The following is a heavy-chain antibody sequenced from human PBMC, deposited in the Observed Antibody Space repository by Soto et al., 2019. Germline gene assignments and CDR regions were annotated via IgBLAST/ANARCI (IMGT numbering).Heavy chain of an antibody. CDR1: GFTFSSYA. V-gene: IGHV3-23*01. J-gene: IGHJ3*02. CDR2: ISGSAGST. D-gene: IGHD6-19*01. CDR3: AKGGAVRVLDAFDI. Sequence: EVQLLESGGGLVQPGGSLRLSCAASGFTFSSYAMSWVRQAPGKGLEWVSSISGSAGSTYYADSVKGRFTISRDNSKNTLFLQLNSLRAEDTALYYCAKGGAVRVLDAFDIWGQGTMVTVSS.